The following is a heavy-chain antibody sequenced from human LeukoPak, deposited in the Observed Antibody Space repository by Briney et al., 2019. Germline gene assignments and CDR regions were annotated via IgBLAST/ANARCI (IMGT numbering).Heavy chain of an antibody. D-gene: IGHD2-15*01. Sequence: SETLSLTCTVSGGSISSYYWSWIRQPAGKGLEWIGRIYTSGSTNYNPSLKSRVTMSVDTSKNQFSLKLSSVTAADTAAYYCARESSYYCSGGSCYSGTHYFDYWGQGTLVTVSS. CDR1: GGSISSYY. V-gene: IGHV4-4*07. J-gene: IGHJ4*02. CDR3: ARESSYYCSGGSCYSGTHYFDY. CDR2: IYTSGST.